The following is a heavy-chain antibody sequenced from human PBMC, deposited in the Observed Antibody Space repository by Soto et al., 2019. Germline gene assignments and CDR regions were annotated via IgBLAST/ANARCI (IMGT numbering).Heavy chain of an antibody. D-gene: IGHD1-1*01. Sequence: QVQLVESGGGVVQPGRSLTLSCAASGFTCSYHALNWVRQAPGKGLEWVAVISYDGDNKYIAEAGKGRLTISRDNPKNAVSLQMNCLRTEDTARYVCARGTTTSAFSVMDVWGPGTRVTVSS. CDR2: ISYDGDNK. J-gene: IGHJ6*02. CDR3: ARGTTTSAFSVMDV. V-gene: IGHV3-30-3*01. CDR1: GFTCSYHA.